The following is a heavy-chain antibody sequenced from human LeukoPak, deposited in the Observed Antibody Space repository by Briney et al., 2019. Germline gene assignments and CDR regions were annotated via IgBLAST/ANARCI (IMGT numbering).Heavy chain of an antibody. D-gene: IGHD2-2*01. CDR2: INWNGDNT. V-gene: IGHV3-20*04. J-gene: IGHJ6*03. Sequence: SGGSLRLSCAASGFTFDDYAMSWVRQAPGKGLEWVSGINWNGDNTGHTDSVKGRFAISRDNAKNSLYLQMNSLRAEDTAFYYCARLRGYCSLITCSDYYYMDVWGKGTTVTVSS. CDR1: GFTFDDYA. CDR3: ARLRGYCSLITCSDYYYMDV.